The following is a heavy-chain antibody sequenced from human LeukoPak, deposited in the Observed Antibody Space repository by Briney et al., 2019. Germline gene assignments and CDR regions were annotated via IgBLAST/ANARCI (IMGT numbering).Heavy chain of an antibody. CDR1: GFTFSSYA. CDR2: ISGSGGST. CDR3: AKDGDGSGSYYY. D-gene: IGHD3-10*01. J-gene: IGHJ4*02. V-gene: IGHV3-23*01. Sequence: PGGSLSLSCAASGFTFSSYAMSWVRQAPGKGLEWVSAISGSGGSTYYADSVKGRFTISRDNSKNTLYLQMNSLRAEDTAVYYCAKDGDGSGSYYYWGQGTLVTVSP.